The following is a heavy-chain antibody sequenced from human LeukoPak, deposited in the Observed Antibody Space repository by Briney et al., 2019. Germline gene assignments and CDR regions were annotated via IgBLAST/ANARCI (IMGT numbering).Heavy chain of an antibody. CDR2: INPNGGDT. V-gene: IGHV1-2*02. D-gene: IGHD1-26*01. CDR3: ARGELHIDY. J-gene: IGHJ4*02. CDR1: GYTFTDYY. Sequence: ASVKVSCKTSGYTFTDYYMHWVRQAPGQGLEWMGWINPNGGDTNYAQKFQGRITMTRDTSISTAYMELSSLRSDDTAVFYCARGELHIDYWGQGTLVTVSS.